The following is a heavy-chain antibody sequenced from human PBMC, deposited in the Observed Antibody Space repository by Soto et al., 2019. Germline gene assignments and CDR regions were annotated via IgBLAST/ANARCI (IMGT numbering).Heavy chain of an antibody. CDR1: GFSLSTSGVG. CDR3: AHKGPEDWPLDY. D-gene: IGHD3-9*01. V-gene: IGHV2-5*02. CDR2: SYWDDSK. Sequence: QITLKESGPTLVRPTQTLTLTCAFSGFSLSTSGVGVGWIRQPPGKALEWLAVSYWDDSKHYSPSLRSRLTITKATSKNQVVLTMTNMDPMDTGTYYCAHKGPEDWPLDYWGQGTLVTVSS. J-gene: IGHJ4*02.